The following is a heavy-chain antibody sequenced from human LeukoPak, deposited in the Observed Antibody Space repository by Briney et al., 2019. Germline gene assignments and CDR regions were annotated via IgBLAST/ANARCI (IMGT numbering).Heavy chain of an antibody. J-gene: IGHJ3*02. CDR2: IYPGDSDT. D-gene: IGHD2-8*01. CDR1: GYSFTNYW. V-gene: IGHV5-51*01. CDR3: ARVDSGVTEALNI. Sequence: GESLKISCKGSGYSFTNYWIGWVRQMPGKGLEWMGIIYPGDSDTRYSPSFRGQVTISADKSISTAYLQWNSLKASDTAMYYCARVDSGVTEALNIRGQGTMVTVSS.